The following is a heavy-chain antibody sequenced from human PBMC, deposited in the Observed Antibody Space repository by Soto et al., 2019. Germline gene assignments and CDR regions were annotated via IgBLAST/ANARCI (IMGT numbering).Heavy chain of an antibody. CDR3: AHTRGSIFRGVMYNWFDP. J-gene: IGHJ5*02. Sequence: QITLKESGPTLVKPTQTLTLTCTFSGFSLTTSGVGVGWIRQRPGKALALLALIFWDDDKPYSPSLAGRLTIAKDNSKNQVVLSITNMDPVDPATYLCAHTRGSIFRGVMYNWFDPWGQGSLVTVSP. D-gene: IGHD3-10*01. CDR1: GFSLTTSGVG. V-gene: IGHV2-5*02. CDR2: IFWDDDK.